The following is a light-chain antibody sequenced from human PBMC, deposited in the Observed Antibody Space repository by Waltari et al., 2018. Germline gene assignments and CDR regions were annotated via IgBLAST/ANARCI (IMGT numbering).Light chain of an antibody. V-gene: IGLV4-69*01. CDR3: QTWGTGIQV. J-gene: IGLJ2*01. Sequence: QLVLTQSPSASASLGASVKLTCTLSSGHSSYAIAWPQQQPEKGPRYLMKVNSDGSHKKGDGIPDRFSGSSSGTERYLTISSLQSEDEADYYCQTWGTGIQVFGGGTKLTVL. CDR2: VNSDGSH. CDR1: SGHSSYA.